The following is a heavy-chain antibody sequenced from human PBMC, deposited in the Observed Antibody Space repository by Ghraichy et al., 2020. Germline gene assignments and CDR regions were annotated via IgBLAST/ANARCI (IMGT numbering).Heavy chain of an antibody. D-gene: IGHD3-10*01. V-gene: IGHV3-7*03. J-gene: IGHJ4*02. CDR2: ISPDGSEE. Sequence: GGSLRLSCAASGFTFSSEWMNWVRQAPGKGLEWVANISPDGSEEYYLGSVKGRFSISKDNTKNSLYLQMSSLRADDTAVYYCTRDRGYLDYWGQGTLVTVSS. CDR3: TRDRGYLDY. CDR1: GFTFSSEW.